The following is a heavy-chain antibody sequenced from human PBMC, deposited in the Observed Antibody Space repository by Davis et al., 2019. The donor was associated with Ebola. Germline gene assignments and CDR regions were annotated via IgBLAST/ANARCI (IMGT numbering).Heavy chain of an antibody. D-gene: IGHD3-10*01. V-gene: IGHV3-74*01. CDR2: INSDGSST. CDR3: ARGQNPRDYGSRYYYYYGMDV. CDR1: GFTFSSYW. J-gene: IGHJ6*02. Sequence: HTGGSLRLSCAASGFTFSSYWMHWVRQAPGKGLVWVSRINSDGSSTSYADSVKGRFTISRDNSKNTLYLQMNSLRAEDTAVYYCARGQNPRDYGSRYYYYYGMDVWGQGTTVTVSS.